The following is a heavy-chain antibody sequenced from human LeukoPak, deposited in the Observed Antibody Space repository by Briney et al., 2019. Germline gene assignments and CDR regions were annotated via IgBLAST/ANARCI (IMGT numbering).Heavy chain of an antibody. CDR1: GFTFSSYG. D-gene: IGHD2-2*01. CDR3: ARVPRYCSSTSCYRPRGDFDY. V-gene: IGHV3-30*03. CDR2: ISYDGSNK. Sequence: GGSLRLSCAASGFTFSSYGMHWVRQAPGKGLEWVAVISYDGSNKYYADSVKGRFTISRDNSKNTLYLQMNSLRAEDTAVYYCARVPRYCSSTSCYRPRGDFDYWGQGTLVTVSS. J-gene: IGHJ4*02.